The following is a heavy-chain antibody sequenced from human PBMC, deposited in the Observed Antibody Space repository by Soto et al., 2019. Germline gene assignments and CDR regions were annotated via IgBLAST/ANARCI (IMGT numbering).Heavy chain of an antibody. CDR2: IWYDGSNE. CDR3: FDY. Sequence: PGGSLRLSCAASGFTLSSYGMHWVRQAPGKGLEWVAVIWYDGSNEYYADSASTAYMELSSLRSEDTALYYCVRSFFGYTSGPNFDYWGQGTLVTVSS. V-gene: IGHV3-33*02. CDR1: GFTLSSYG. D-gene: IGHD6-19*01. J-gene: IGHJ4*02.